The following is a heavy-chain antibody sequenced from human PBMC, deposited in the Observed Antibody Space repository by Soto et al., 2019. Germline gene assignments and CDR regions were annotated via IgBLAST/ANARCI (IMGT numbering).Heavy chain of an antibody. CDR1: GFTFGDYA. Sequence: QPGGSLRLSCTGSGFTFGDYAMSWVRRAPGKGLEWVGFIRSKAYGGTTEWAASVRGRFTFSRDDSKRIAYLQMNSLKTEDTGVYWCTSGNRPYGMDVWGQGTTVTVSS. D-gene: IGHD6-6*01. CDR2: IRSKAYGGTT. CDR3: TSGNRPYGMDV. V-gene: IGHV3-49*04. J-gene: IGHJ6*02.